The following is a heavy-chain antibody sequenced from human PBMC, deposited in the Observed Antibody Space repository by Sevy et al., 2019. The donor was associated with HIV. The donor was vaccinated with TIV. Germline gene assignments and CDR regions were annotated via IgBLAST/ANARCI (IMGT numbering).Heavy chain of an antibody. D-gene: IGHD3-10*01. J-gene: IGHJ4*02. CDR3: AKGNSGSFDY. CDR1: GFSFSNYW. Sequence: GGSLRLSCAASGFSFSNYWMHWVRQAPGKGLEWVANIKQDESERYYVASLKGGFTISRDNPKNSVYLEMNSLRPDDTAIYYCAKGNSGSFDYWGQGTLVTVSS. V-gene: IGHV3-7*01. CDR2: IKQDESER.